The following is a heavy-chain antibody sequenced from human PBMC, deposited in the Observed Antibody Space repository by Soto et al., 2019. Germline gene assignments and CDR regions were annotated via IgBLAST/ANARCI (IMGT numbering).Heavy chain of an antibody. D-gene: IGHD4-17*01. V-gene: IGHV3-33*01. Sequence: QGQLVESGGGVVQPGRSLRLSCAASGFAFSNHGMHWVRQAPGKGLEWLAVIVREGSEKFYADSVKGRITISRDNSKNKLYLEISSLRDEATAVYYCARDDDYDDSGLDLWGQGTLVTVSS. CDR1: GFAFSNHG. J-gene: IGHJ4*02. CDR3: ARDDDYDDSGLDL. CDR2: IVREGSEK.